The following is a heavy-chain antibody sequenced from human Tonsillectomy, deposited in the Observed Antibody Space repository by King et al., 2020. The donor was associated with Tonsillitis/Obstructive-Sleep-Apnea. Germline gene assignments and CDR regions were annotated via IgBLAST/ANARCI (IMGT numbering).Heavy chain of an antibody. Sequence: QLQESGPGLVKPSETLSLTCTVSGGSISSYYWSWIRQPPGKGLEWIGYIYYSGSTNYNPSLKSRVTISVDKSKNQFSLNLSSVTAADTAVYYCVGSWDVGNWFDPWGQGTLVTVSS. D-gene: IGHD6-13*01. CDR2: IYYSGST. CDR1: GGSISSYY. V-gene: IGHV4-59*08. CDR3: VGSWDVGNWFDP. J-gene: IGHJ5*02.